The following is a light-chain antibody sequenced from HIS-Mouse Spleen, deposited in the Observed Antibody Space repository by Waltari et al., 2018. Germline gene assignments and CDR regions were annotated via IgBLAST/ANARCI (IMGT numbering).Light chain of an antibody. Sequence: EIVLTQSPGTLSLSPGERATLSCRASQSVSSSYLAWYQQKPGQAPRLLIDGASSRATGIADRFSGSGSGTDFTLTISRLEPEDFAVYYCQQYGSSSTFGQGTRLEIK. J-gene: IGKJ5*01. CDR3: QQYGSSST. CDR1: QSVSSSY. CDR2: GAS. V-gene: IGKV3-20*01.